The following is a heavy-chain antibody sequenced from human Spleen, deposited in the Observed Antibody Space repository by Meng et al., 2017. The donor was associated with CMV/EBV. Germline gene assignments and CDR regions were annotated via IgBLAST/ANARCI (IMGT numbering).Heavy chain of an antibody. CDR2: IRYDGINK. Sequence: GESLKISCAASGFTFSDYDMHWVRQAPAKGLEWVAFIRYDGINKYYADSVKGRFTVSRDNPKNTLYMQMTTLRAGDTAVYYCAKAFSASWYREYYDDWGQGTLVTVSS. V-gene: IGHV3-30*02. CDR3: AKAFSASWYREYYDD. D-gene: IGHD6-13*01. J-gene: IGHJ4*02. CDR1: GFTFSDYD.